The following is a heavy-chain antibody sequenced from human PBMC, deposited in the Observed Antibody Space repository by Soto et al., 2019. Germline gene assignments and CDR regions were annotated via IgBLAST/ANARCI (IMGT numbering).Heavy chain of an antibody. CDR3: ARRYSGWYSYFDY. CDR2: IYPGDSDT. Sequence: PXEFMKISFKGSGYSLTSYWIGWVRQIPGKGLEWMGIIYPGDSDTRYSPSFQGQVTISADKSISTAYLQWSSLKASDTAMYYCARRYSGWYSYFDYWGQGTLVTVSS. CDR1: GYSLTSYW. V-gene: IGHV5-51*01. J-gene: IGHJ4*02. D-gene: IGHD2-15*01.